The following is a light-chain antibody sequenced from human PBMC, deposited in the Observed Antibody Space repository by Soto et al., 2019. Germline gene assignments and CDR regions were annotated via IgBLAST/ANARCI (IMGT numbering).Light chain of an antibody. CDR1: QGVNTR. CDR3: QQRRNWQVT. CDR2: LTS. J-gene: IGKJ5*01. Sequence: EVVLTQSPATLSSFPGDRVTLSRRASQGVNTRLAWYQHRPGQAPGLLIYLTSNRAAGIPARFSGSGSGTDFTLTISSLEPEDFAVYYCQQRRNWQVTFGQGTRLEI. V-gene: IGKV3D-11*01.